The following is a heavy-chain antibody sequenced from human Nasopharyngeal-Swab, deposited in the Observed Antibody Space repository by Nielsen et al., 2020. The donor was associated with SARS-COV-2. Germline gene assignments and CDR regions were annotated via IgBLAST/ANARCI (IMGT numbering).Heavy chain of an antibody. D-gene: IGHD3-9*01. CDR2: MNPNSGNT. V-gene: IGHV1-8*02. CDR3: AKGRYFDPYYMDV. Sequence: ASVKVSCKASGGTFSSYAISWVRQAPGQGLEWMGWMNPNSGNTGYAQKFQGRVTMTRNTSISTAYMELSSLRSEDTAVYYCAKGRYFDPYYMDVWGKGTTVTVSS. J-gene: IGHJ6*03. CDR1: GGTFSSYA.